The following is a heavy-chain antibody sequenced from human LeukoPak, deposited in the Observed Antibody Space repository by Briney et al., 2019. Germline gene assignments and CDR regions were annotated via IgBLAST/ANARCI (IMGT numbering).Heavy chain of an antibody. CDR2: VRSKTYSYAT. D-gene: IGHD3-22*01. V-gene: IGHV3-73*01. J-gene: IGHJ4*02. CDR1: GFTFSGFA. CDR3: TTTAGYYDTSGYYYFDY. Sequence: GGSLRLSCAASGFTFSGFALHWVRQASGKGLEWVGRVRSKTYSYATAYAASVKGRFTISRDDSKNTAYLQMNSLKTEDTGVYYCTTTAGYYDTSGYYYFDYWGQGALVTASS.